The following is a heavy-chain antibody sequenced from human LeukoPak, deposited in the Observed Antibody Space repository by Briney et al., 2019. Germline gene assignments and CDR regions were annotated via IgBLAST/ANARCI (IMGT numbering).Heavy chain of an antibody. CDR1: GGSISSYY. CDR2: IYYSGST. D-gene: IGHD2-2*01. Sequence: PSETLSLTCTVSGGSISSYYWSWIRQPPGKGLEWIGYIYYSGSTNYNPSLKSRVTISVDTSKNQFSLKLSSVTAADTAVYYCARAPIVVVPAAHLYYYYGMDVWGQGTTVTASS. V-gene: IGHV4-59*01. J-gene: IGHJ6*02. CDR3: ARAPIVVVPAAHLYYYYGMDV.